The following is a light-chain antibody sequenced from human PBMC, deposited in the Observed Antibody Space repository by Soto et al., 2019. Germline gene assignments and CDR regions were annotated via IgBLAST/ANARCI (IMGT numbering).Light chain of an antibody. V-gene: IGKV1-33*01. Sequence: DIQMTQSPSSLSASVGDRVTITCQASQDISNYLNWYQQKPGKAPKLLIYDASNLETGVPSRFSGSGSGTDFTFTISSLQPADIATYYCQQDDNLPLFTFGGGTKVEIK. CDR1: QDISNY. J-gene: IGKJ4*01. CDR3: QQDDNLPLFT. CDR2: DAS.